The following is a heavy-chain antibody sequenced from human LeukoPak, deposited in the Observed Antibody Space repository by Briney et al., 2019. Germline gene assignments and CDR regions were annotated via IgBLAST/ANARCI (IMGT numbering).Heavy chain of an antibody. J-gene: IGHJ4*02. CDR1: GGSFRGYY. D-gene: IGHD6-19*01. Sequence: SETLSLTCAVYGGSFRGYYWSWIRQPPGKGLEWIGEINHSGSTNYNPSLKSRVTISEDTSKNQFSLKLSSVTAADTAVYYCARGKVAGTYYFDYWGQGTLVTVSS. CDR2: INHSGST. CDR3: ARGKVAGTYYFDY. V-gene: IGHV4-34*01.